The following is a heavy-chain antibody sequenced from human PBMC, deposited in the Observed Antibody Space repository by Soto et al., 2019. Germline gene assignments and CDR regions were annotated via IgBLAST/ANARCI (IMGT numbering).Heavy chain of an antibody. CDR2: ISAYNGNT. J-gene: IGHJ5*02. Sequence: ASVKVSCKASGYTFTSYYMHWVRQAPGQGLEWMGWISAYNGNTNYAQKLQGRVTMTTDTSTSTAYMELRSLRSDDTAVYYCAREYSSGWANWFDPWGQGTLVTVSS. D-gene: IGHD6-19*01. V-gene: IGHV1-18*04. CDR3: AREYSSGWANWFDP. CDR1: GYTFTSYY.